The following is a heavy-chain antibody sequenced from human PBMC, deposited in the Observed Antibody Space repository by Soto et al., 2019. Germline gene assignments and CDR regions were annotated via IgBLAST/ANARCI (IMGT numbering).Heavy chain of an antibody. CDR2: IYWDDDK. V-gene: IGHV2-5*02. CDR1: GFSLRSSGVG. CDR3: AHSRSFLAPFHY. Sequence: GSGPTPVNPTQTLTLTCTFSGFSLRSSGVGVAWIRQAPGKALEWLALIYWDDDKRYSPSLKSRLTITKDTSKNQVVLTMTNMDPVDTGTFYCAHSRSFLAPFHYWGQGTLVTVSS. D-gene: IGHD3-10*01. J-gene: IGHJ4*02.